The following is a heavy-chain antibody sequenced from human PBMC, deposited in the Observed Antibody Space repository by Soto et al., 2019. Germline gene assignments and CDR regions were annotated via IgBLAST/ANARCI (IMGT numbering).Heavy chain of an antibody. D-gene: IGHD2-15*01. CDR3: ARHVGGYCSEGSCYPGWFDP. V-gene: IGHV4-39*01. CDR2: IYYSGFT. CDR1: GGSISRSTYY. Sequence: SETLSLTCTVSGGSISRSTYYWGWIRQPPGKGLEWIGSIYYSGFTYYSPSPKSRVTTSADTSKNQLSLKLSSVTAADTAVYYCARHVGGYCSEGSCYPGWFDPWGQGTLVTVSS. J-gene: IGHJ5*02.